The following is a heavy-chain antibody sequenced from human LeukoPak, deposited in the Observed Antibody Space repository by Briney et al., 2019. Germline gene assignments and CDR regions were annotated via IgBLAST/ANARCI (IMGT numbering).Heavy chain of an antibody. CDR3: ASSTTVTTNWFDP. Sequence: SETLSLTCAVYGGSFSGYYWSWIRQPPGKGLEWIGEINHSGSTNYNPSLKSRVTISVDTSKNQFSLKLSSVTAADTAVYYCASSTTVTTNWFDPWGQGTLVTVSS. J-gene: IGHJ5*02. D-gene: IGHD4-17*01. CDR1: GGSFSGYY. CDR2: INHSGST. V-gene: IGHV4-34*01.